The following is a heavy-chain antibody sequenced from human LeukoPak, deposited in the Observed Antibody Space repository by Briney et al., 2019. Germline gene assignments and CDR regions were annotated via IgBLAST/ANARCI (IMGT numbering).Heavy chain of an antibody. CDR2: IYSGGST. CDR3: ARDLVVATINPSYYMDV. CDR1: GFTVSSNY. J-gene: IGHJ6*03. Sequence: GGSLRLSCAASGFTVSSNYMSWVRQAPGKGLEWVSVIYSGGSTYYADSVMGRLTISSDISKNTLYLQMNSLRAEDTAVYYCARDLVVATINPSYYMDVWGKGTTVTVSS. D-gene: IGHD5-12*01. V-gene: IGHV3-53*01.